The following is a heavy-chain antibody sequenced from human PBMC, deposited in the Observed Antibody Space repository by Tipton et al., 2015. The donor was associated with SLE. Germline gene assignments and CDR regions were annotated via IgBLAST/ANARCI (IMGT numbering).Heavy chain of an antibody. D-gene: IGHD6-13*01. J-gene: IGHJ4*02. CDR2: INYSGST. Sequence: TLSLTCTVSGGSISSHYWSWIRRPPGKALEWIAYINYSGSTNYNPSLKSRVTMSVDTSKNQFPLKLSSVTAADTAVYYCARRRGSSWYEDYFDYWGQGTLVTVSS. CDR3: ARRRGSSWYEDYFDY. CDR1: GGSISSHY. V-gene: IGHV4-59*11.